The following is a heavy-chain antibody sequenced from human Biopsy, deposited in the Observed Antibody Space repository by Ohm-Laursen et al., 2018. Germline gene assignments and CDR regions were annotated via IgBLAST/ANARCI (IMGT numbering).Heavy chain of an antibody. J-gene: IGHJ4*02. D-gene: IGHD2/OR15-2a*01. CDR1: GFTFNSYW. CDR3: ASAVNRRFDY. V-gene: IGHV3-74*03. Sequence: SLRLSCTASGFTFNSYWMHWVRQAPGKGLAWVSRINIDGSGTKYADSVKGRFTISRDNAKKSLYLQMNSLRAEDTAVYYCASAVNRRFDYWGPGTLVIVSS. CDR2: INIDGSGT.